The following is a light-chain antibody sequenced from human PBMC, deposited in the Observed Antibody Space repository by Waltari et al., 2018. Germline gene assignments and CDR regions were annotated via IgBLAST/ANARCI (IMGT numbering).Light chain of an antibody. Sequence: DVVVTQSPPSLPVTPGVPASISCRSSQNLLHTNGYNYLDWYLQKPGQPPQLLIFLGSNRASGVPDRFSGSGSGTEFTLKISRVEAEDVGVYYCMQALQSPWSFGQGTKVDI. J-gene: IGKJ1*01. CDR3: MQALQSPWS. CDR2: LGS. CDR1: QNLLHTNGYNY. V-gene: IGKV2-28*01.